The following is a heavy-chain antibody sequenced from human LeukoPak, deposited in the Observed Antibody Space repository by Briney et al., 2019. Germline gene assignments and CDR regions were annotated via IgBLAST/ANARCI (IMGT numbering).Heavy chain of an antibody. D-gene: IGHD3-10*01. CDR1: GGSFSGYY. CDR3: ARVGFGELSWFFDY. CDR2: INHSGST. Sequence: PSETLSLTCAVYGGSFSGYYWSWIRQPPGKGLEWIGEINHSGSTNYNPSLKSRVTISVDTSKNQFSLKLSSVTAADTAVYYCARVGFGELSWFFDYWGQGTLVTVSS. J-gene: IGHJ4*02. V-gene: IGHV4-34*01.